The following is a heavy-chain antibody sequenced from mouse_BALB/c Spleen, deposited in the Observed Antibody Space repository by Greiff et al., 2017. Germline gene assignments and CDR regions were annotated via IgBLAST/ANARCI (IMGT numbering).Heavy chain of an antibody. J-gene: IGHJ1*01. CDR3: ARPGDYDPYWYFEV. CDR1: GFDFSRYW. CDR2: INPDSSTI. V-gene: IGHV4-1*02. Sequence: EVKLLESGGGLVQPGGSLKLSCAASGFDFSRYWMSWVRQAPGKGLEWIGEINPDSSTINYTPSLKDKFIISRDNAKNTLYLQMSKVRSEDTALYYCARPGDYDPYWYFEVWGAGTTVTVSS. D-gene: IGHD2-4*01.